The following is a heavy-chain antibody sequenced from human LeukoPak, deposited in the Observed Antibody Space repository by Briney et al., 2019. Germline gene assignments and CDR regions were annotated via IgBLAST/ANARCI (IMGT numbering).Heavy chain of an antibody. CDR2: IKQDGSEK. CDR1: GFTFSSYW. V-gene: IGHV3-7*01. D-gene: IGHD6-6*01. Sequence: GGSLRLSCAASGFTFSSYWMSWVRQAPGKGLEWVANIKQDGSEKYYVDSVKGRFTISRDNVKNSLYLQMNSLRAEDTAVYYCARDLGWQLAHDFDYWGQGTLVTVSS. J-gene: IGHJ4*02. CDR3: ARDLGWQLAHDFDY.